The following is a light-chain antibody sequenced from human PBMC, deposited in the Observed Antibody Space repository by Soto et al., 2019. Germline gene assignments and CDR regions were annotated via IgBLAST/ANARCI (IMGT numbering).Light chain of an antibody. CDR2: EVT. V-gene: IGLV2-8*01. Sequence: QSVLTQPPSASGSPGQSVTISCSGTRSDVGAYNYVSWYRQDPGKAPKLMIYEVTKRPSGVPDRFSGSKSGNTASLTVSGLQAEDEADYYCGSYAGDTNGVFGGGTKVTVL. CDR3: GSYAGDTNGV. CDR1: RSDVGAYNY. J-gene: IGLJ3*02.